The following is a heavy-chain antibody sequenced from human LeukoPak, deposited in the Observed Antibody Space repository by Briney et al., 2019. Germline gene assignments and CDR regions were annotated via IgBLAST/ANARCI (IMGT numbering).Heavy chain of an antibody. D-gene: IGHD3-22*01. CDR1: GGSISSYY. V-gene: IGHV4-4*07. J-gene: IGHJ4*02. CDR2: IYTSGST. Sequence: PSETLSLTCTVSGGSISSYYWSWLRQPAGKGLEWIGRIYTSGSTNYDPSLKSRVTMSVDTSKNQFSLKLSSVTAADTAVYYCARDPPSTYYYDSSGYFDYWGQGTLVTVSS. CDR3: ARDPPSTYYYDSSGYFDY.